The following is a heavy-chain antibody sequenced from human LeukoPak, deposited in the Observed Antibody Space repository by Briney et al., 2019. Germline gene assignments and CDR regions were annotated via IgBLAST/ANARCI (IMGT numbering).Heavy chain of an antibody. CDR3: AKDRGSGTWYGVFDM. Sequence: PGGSLRLSCAASGFTFSSYEMNWVRQAPGKGLEWVSYISSSGSTIYYADSVKGRFTISRDNAKNSLYLQMNSLRAEDTAVYYCAKDRGSGTWYGVFDMWGQGTMVTVSS. D-gene: IGHD3-16*01. CDR1: GFTFSSYE. CDR2: ISSSGSTI. J-gene: IGHJ3*02. V-gene: IGHV3-48*03.